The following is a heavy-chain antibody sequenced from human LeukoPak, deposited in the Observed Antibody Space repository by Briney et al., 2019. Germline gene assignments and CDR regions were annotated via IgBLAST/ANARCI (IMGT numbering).Heavy chain of an antibody. Sequence: GASVKVSCKASGYTFTSYDINWVRQATGQGLEWMGWMNPNSGNTGYAQKFQGRVAMTRNTSISTAYMELSSLRSEDTAVYYCARLPYYYDSSGYPGAFDIWGQGTMVTVSS. D-gene: IGHD3-22*01. CDR3: ARLPYYYDSSGYPGAFDI. J-gene: IGHJ3*02. CDR2: MNPNSGNT. V-gene: IGHV1-8*01. CDR1: GYTFTSYD.